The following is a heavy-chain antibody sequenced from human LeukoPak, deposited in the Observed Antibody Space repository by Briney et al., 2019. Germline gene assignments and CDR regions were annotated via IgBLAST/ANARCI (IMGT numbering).Heavy chain of an antibody. CDR2: INSRGSI. CDR1: GGSTSGDY. J-gene: IGHJ6*03. D-gene: IGHD3-16*01. V-gene: IGHV4-4*07. Sequence: SETLSLTCTLSGGSTSGDYWSWIRQPAGEGLDWIARINSRGSIKYNPALKSRVTMSVDTSKNQFSLRLTSVTAADTAVYYCARDSEGWASAYYYYYMDVWGKGTTVTVSS. CDR3: ARDSEGWASAYYYYYMDV.